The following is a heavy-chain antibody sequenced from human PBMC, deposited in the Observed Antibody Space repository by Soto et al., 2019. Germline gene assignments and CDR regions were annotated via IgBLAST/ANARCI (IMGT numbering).Heavy chain of an antibody. CDR3: ARDGALSDSSAYYYRY. CDR2: IIPMFGKA. J-gene: IGHJ4*02. D-gene: IGHD3-22*01. CDR1: GGTFSRYA. V-gene: IGHV1-69*13. Sequence: SVKVSCKASGGTFSRYAISWVRQAPGQGLEWMGGIIPMFGKANYAQKFQGRVTITADESTRTGYMELRSLISEDTAVYYCARDGALSDSSAYYYRYWGQGTLVTVSS.